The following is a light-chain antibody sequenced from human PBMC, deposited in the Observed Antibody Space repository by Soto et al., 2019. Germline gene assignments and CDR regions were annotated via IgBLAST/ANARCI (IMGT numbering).Light chain of an antibody. J-gene: IGKJ4*01. V-gene: IGKV3-20*01. CDR3: QQYGTLPLT. Sequence: EIVLTQSPGTLSLSPGGRATLSCRASQTVSTTYLAWYQQRPGQAPRLLIFGASSRATGIPDRFSGSGSGTDFTLTISRLEPEDFAVYHCQQYGTLPLTFGGGTRVEIK. CDR2: GAS. CDR1: QTVSTTY.